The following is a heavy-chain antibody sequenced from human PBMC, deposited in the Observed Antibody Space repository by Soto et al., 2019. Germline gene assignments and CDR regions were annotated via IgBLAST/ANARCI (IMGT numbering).Heavy chain of an antibody. CDR3: ARVGGITIFGVVNPFYYYGMDV. CDR1: GYTFTSYG. CDR2: ISAYNGNT. J-gene: IGHJ6*02. V-gene: IGHV1-18*01. Sequence: QVQLVQSGAEVKKPGASVKVSCKASGYTFTSYGISWVRQAPGQGLEGMGWISAYNGNTNYAQKRQGGATTTTDTATGNVYLEMRSRRADDPAGYYCARVGGITIFGVVNPFYYYGMDVWGQGTRSPSP. D-gene: IGHD3-3*01.